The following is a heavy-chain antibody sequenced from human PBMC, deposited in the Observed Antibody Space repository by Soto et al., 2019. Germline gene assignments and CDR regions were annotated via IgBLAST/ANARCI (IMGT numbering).Heavy chain of an antibody. CDR2: IYPGGST. J-gene: IGHJ3*02. Sequence: QLQLQESDSGLVKPSLTLSLTFAVSGGSISSCGYSWNWIRQPPGMGLEWIGYIYPGGSTYYAPSLRSRVTLSIDKSNNQFSLKLTSVSAADTAVYYCAREADVACHIGGRGTLVTVS. CDR3: AREADVACHI. CDR1: GGSISSCGYS. V-gene: IGHV4-30-2*01.